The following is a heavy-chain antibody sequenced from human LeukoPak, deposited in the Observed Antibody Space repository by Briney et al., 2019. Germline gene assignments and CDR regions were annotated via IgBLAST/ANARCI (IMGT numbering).Heavy chain of an antibody. Sequence: SETLSLTCTVSGGSISSYYWSWIRQPPGKGLEWIGYIYYSGSTNYNPSLKSRVTVSLDTSKNQFSLKLSSVTVADTAVYYCARSGSYAAAGDYWGQGTLVTVSS. D-gene: IGHD2-15*01. J-gene: IGHJ4*02. CDR1: GGSISSYY. CDR2: IYYSGST. CDR3: ARSGSYAAAGDY. V-gene: IGHV4-59*08.